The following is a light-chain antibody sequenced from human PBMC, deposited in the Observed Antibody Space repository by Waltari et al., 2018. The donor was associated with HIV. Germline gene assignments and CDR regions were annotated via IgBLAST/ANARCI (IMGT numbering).Light chain of an antibody. Sequence: QSALTQPASVSGSPGQSITISCTGASSDVGCYDCISWYQQHPGKAPRLIIYEVTNRPSVVSYRFFGSKSANTASLTISGLQADDEADYYCSYTGTNSLHFGGGTKVTVL. CDR3: SYTGTNSLH. CDR1: SSDVGCYDC. V-gene: IGLV2-14*01. CDR2: EVT. J-gene: IGLJ2*01.